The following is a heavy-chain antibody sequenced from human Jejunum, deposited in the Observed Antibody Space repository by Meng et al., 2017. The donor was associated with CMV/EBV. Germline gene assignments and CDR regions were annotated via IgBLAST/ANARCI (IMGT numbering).Heavy chain of an antibody. Sequence: SEYTFTDYYMQWVRQAPGQGLEWMGWINPQTGDTNYAPKFQGRVTMTRDMSINTVYMEVTRLRSDDTAVYYCAKDAGSYLDYYFDYWGQGTLVTVSS. V-gene: IGHV1-2*02. CDR3: AKDAGSYLDYYFDY. J-gene: IGHJ4*02. CDR2: INPQTGDT. CDR1: EYTFTDYY. D-gene: IGHD1-26*01.